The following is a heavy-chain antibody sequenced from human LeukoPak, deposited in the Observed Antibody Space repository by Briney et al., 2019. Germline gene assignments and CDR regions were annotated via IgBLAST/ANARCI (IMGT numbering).Heavy chain of an antibody. CDR1: GYTFTSNY. CDR2: IYPRDGST. J-gene: IGHJ5*02. Sequence: ASVKVSCKASGYTFTSNYIHWVRQAPGQGLEWMGMIYPRDGSTSYAQKFQGRVTMTRDTSTSTVYMELSSLRSEDTAAYYCASSSGGSYEDWFDPWGQGTLVTVSS. CDR3: ASSSGGSYEDWFDP. D-gene: IGHD1-26*01. V-gene: IGHV1-46*01.